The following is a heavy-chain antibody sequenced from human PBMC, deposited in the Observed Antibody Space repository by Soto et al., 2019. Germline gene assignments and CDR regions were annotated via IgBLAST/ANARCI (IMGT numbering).Heavy chain of an antibody. D-gene: IGHD1-26*01. CDR2: TYYRSKWYN. CDR3: VRLIGNSWLDF. Sequence: SQTLSLTCAISGESVSSSSVTWNWIRQSPSRGLEWLGRTYYRSKWYNDYAESVKSRITINPDTSKNQFSLHLNSVTPEDTAGYYCVRLIGNSWLDFWGQGTLVTVS. CDR1: GESVSSSSVT. J-gene: IGHJ5*01. V-gene: IGHV6-1*01.